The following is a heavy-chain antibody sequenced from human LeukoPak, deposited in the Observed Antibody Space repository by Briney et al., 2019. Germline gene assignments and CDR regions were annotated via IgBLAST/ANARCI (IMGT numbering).Heavy chain of an antibody. V-gene: IGHV1-69*01. CDR1: GGTFSSYV. Sequence: SVKVSCKASGGTFSSYVISWVRQAPGQGLEWMGGIIPIFGTANYAQKFQGRVTITADESTSTAYMELSSLRSEDTAVYYCAREGAYGSGSYYTGNDYWGQGTLVTVSS. J-gene: IGHJ4*02. D-gene: IGHD3-10*01. CDR2: IIPIFGTA. CDR3: AREGAYGSGSYYTGNDY.